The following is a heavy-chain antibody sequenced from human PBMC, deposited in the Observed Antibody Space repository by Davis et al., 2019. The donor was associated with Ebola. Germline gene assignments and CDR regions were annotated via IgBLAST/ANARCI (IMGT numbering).Heavy chain of an antibody. CDR2: INNDGSST. Sequence: PGGSLRLSCVASGFTFSSYWIHWVRQAPGKGLVWVSRINNDGSSTSYADSVKGRFTVSRDNAKNSVYLQMNSLRAEDTAVYYCARESDQYSSGFDYWGQGALVTVSS. CDR1: GFTFSSYW. V-gene: IGHV3-74*01. CDR3: ARESDQYSSGFDY. D-gene: IGHD3-22*01. J-gene: IGHJ4*02.